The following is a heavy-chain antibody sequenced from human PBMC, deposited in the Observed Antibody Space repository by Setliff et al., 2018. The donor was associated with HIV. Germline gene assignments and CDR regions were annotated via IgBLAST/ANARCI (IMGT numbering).Heavy chain of an antibody. Sequence: ESGPTLVNPTQTLTLACTFSGLSLSTSGVGVGWIRQSPGKALEWLASIYWNNNKHYSTSLKSRLTVTKDTSKNRVVFTMTNMDPVDTATYYCAYSGRQLRGPYFDFWGQGTPVTVSS. CDR3: AYSGRQLRGPYFDF. J-gene: IGHJ4*02. CDR1: GLSLSTSGVG. CDR2: IYWNNNK. V-gene: IGHV2-5*01. D-gene: IGHD1-1*01.